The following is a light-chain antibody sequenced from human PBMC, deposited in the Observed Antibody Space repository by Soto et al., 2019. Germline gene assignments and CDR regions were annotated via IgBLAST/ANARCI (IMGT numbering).Light chain of an antibody. Sequence: EIVLTQSPGTLSLSPGERGTLSCRASQSVSSSYLAWYQQKPGQAPRLLIYGASSRATGTPDRFSGSGFGTQFALTISRLEPEDFAVYYCQQYGSPPLTFGGGTKVDIK. V-gene: IGKV3-20*01. CDR2: GAS. J-gene: IGKJ4*01. CDR1: QSVSSSY. CDR3: QQYGSPPLT.